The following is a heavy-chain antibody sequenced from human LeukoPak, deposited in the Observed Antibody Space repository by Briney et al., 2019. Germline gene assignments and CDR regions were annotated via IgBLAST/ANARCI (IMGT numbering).Heavy chain of an antibody. D-gene: IGHD5-18*01. J-gene: IGHJ4*02. CDR3: ARDLYSYGRFDY. Sequence: GGSLRLSCAASGFTFSSFGMGWVRQAPGKGLEWVSYINYDGRDVYYADPVKGRFTTSRDNAKNSLYLQVNSLRDEDTAVYYCARDLYSYGRFDYWGQGTLVTISS. V-gene: IGHV3-48*02. CDR2: INYDGRDV. CDR1: GFTFSSFG.